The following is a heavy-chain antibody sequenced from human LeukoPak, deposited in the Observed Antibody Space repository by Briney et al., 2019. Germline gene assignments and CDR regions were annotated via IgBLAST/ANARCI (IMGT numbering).Heavy chain of an antibody. D-gene: IGHD6-13*01. CDR3: ARGPGYSSSWYLSHYFDY. CDR1: GGSISSYY. V-gene: IGHV4-59*01. J-gene: IGHJ4*02. Sequence: PSETLSLTCTVSGGSISSYYWSWTRQPPGKGLEWIGYIYYSGSTNYNPSLKSRVTISVDTSKNQFSLKLSSVTAADTAVYYCARGPGYSSSWYLSHYFDYWGQGTLVTVSS. CDR2: IYYSGST.